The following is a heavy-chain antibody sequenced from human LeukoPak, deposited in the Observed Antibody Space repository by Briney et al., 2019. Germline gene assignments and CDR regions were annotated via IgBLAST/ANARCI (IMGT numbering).Heavy chain of an antibody. Sequence: PGRSLRLSCAASGFTFSSYAMHGVRQAPGKGLEGVAVISYDGSNKYYADSVKGRFTISRDNSKNTLYLQMNSLRTEDTAVYYCARHGYGLDTPMVSTIFDCWGQGALVTVSS. CDR3: ARHGYGLDTPMVSTIFDC. CDR2: ISYDGSNK. V-gene: IGHV3-30-3*01. J-gene: IGHJ4*02. D-gene: IGHD5-18*01. CDR1: GFTFSSYA.